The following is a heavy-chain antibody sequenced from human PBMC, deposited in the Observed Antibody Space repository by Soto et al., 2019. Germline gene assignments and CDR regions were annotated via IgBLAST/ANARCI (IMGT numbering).Heavy chain of an antibody. Sequence: EVQLVESGRGLIQPGGSLRLSCAASGFTVSSNYMSWVRQAPGKGLEWVSVIYSGGSTYYADSVKGRFTISRDNSKNTLYLQMNSLRAEDTAVYYCARGKDYGSGSYSGYWGQGTLVTVSS. D-gene: IGHD3-10*01. CDR3: ARGKDYGSGSYSGY. CDR1: GFTVSSNY. J-gene: IGHJ4*02. V-gene: IGHV3-53*01. CDR2: IYSGGST.